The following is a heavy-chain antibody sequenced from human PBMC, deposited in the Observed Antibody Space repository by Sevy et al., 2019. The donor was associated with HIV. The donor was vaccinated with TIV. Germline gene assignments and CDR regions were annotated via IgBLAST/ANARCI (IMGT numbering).Heavy chain of an antibody. J-gene: IGHJ4*02. CDR3: ARAYYYDSSADYSDH. Sequence: ASVKVSCKASGYTFTDYYVHWVRQAPGQGLEWMGRINPNSGGKNYTQKFQGRVTMTRDTSISTAYMELSGLRYDDTAVYHCARAYYYDSSADYSDHWGQGTLVTVSS. CDR2: INPNSGGK. V-gene: IGHV1-2*06. D-gene: IGHD3-22*01. CDR1: GYTFTDYY.